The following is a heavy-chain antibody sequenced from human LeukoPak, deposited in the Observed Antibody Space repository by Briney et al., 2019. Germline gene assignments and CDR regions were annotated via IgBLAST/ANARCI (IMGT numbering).Heavy chain of an antibody. V-gene: IGHV3-66*01. CDR3: ARVGNGRSWDY. Sequence: GGSLRLSCAASGFTVSSNHMSWVRQAPGKGLEWVSVIYSGGTIYYADSVKGRFTISRDNSKNTVYLEMNSLRDDDTAVYYCARVGNGRSWDYWGQGTLVSVSS. CDR2: IYSGGTI. CDR1: GFTVSSNH. J-gene: IGHJ4*02. D-gene: IGHD2-15*01.